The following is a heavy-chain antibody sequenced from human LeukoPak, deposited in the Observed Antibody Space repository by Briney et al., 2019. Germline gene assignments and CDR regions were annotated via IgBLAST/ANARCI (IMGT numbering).Heavy chain of an antibody. CDR1: GYTFTSYA. Sequence: GASVKVSCKASGYTFTSYAMHWVGQAPGQRLEWMGWINAGNGNTKYSQKFQGRVTITRDTSASTAYMELSSLRSEDTAVYYCARFGIAAAGNYYFDYWGQGTLVAVSS. CDR2: INAGNGNT. CDR3: ARFGIAAAGNYYFDY. D-gene: IGHD6-13*01. J-gene: IGHJ4*02. V-gene: IGHV1-3*01.